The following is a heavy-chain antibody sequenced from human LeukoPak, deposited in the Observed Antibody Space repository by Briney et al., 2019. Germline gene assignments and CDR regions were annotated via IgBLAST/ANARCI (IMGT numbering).Heavy chain of an antibody. Sequence: GSLRPSCAASGFTFSDYYMSWIRQPPGKGLEWIGEINHSGSTNYNPSLKSRVTISVDTSKNQFSLKLSSVTAADTAVYYCARGVFGEASYYMDVWGKGTTVTVSS. D-gene: IGHD3-10*01. J-gene: IGHJ6*03. V-gene: IGHV4-34*01. CDR1: GFTFSDYY. CDR2: INHSGST. CDR3: ARGVFGEASYYMDV.